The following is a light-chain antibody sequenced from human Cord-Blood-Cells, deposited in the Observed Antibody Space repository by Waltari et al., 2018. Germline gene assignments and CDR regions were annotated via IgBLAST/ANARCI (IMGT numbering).Light chain of an antibody. V-gene: IGLV2-14*01. CDR3: SSYTSSITRV. CDR2: DVS. J-gene: IGLJ2*01. CDR1: SSDVGGYNY. Sequence: QSALTQPASVSGSPGQSITISCTGTSSDVGGYNYVSWYQQHPGKAPKRMIYDVSNRPSGFSNRFSGSKSCKTASLTISGLQAEDEADYYCSSYTSSITRVFGGGTKLTVL.